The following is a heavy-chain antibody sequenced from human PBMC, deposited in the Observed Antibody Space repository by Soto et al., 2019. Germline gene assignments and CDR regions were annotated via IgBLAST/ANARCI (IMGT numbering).Heavy chain of an antibody. J-gene: IGHJ5*02. Sequence: PGGSLRLSCTTSGFTFGGFVMQWVRQAPGKGLEWVAVIWTDGSEIHYADSVKGRFTISRDNSKNTVYLQMNSLRAEDTAVYYCVRGSSCSSTTCYNLAWFAPWGHGTQVTDSS. CDR1: GFTFGGFV. CDR3: VRGSSCSSTTCYNLAWFAP. D-gene: IGHD2-2*02. CDR2: IWTDGSEI. V-gene: IGHV3-33*01.